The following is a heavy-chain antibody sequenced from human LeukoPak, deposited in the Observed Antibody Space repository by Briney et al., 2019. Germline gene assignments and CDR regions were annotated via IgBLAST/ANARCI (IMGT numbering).Heavy chain of an antibody. Sequence: PGGSLRLSCAASGFTFSSYAMSWVRQAPGKGLEWVSAISGSGGSTYYADSVKGRFTISRDNSKNTLYPQMNSLRAEDTAVYYCGKSNGFSSSWYEGYMDVWGKGTTVTVSS. CDR1: GFTFSSYA. CDR3: GKSNGFSSSWYEGYMDV. V-gene: IGHV3-23*01. D-gene: IGHD6-13*01. CDR2: ISGSGGST. J-gene: IGHJ6*03.